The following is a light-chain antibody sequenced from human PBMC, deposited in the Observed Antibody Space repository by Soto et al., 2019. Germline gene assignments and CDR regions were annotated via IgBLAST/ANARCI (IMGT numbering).Light chain of an antibody. Sequence: DIQMTQSPSTLSGSVGDRVTITCRASQTISSWLAWYQQKPGKAPKLLIYAASSLQSGVPSRFSGSGSGTEYTLTISSLQPDDFATYYCQQYNSYWTFGQGTKVDIK. J-gene: IGKJ1*01. CDR1: QTISSW. CDR2: AAS. V-gene: IGKV1-5*01. CDR3: QQYNSYWT.